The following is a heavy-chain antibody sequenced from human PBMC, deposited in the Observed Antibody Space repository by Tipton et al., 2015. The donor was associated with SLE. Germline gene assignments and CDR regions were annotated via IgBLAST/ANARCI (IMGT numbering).Heavy chain of an antibody. J-gene: IGHJ4*02. V-gene: IGHV3-23*01. CDR3: AKRVVTVGTLGGFDS. CDR1: GFTFSTFA. CDR2: IRGSGGGT. D-gene: IGHD2-2*01. Sequence: SLRLSCAASGFTFSTFAMSWVRQAPGKGPQWVSTIRGSGGGTYYADSVKGRFTISRDNSKNTLYLQMNSLRVEDTAVYYCAKRVVTVGTLGGFDSWGQGILVTVSS.